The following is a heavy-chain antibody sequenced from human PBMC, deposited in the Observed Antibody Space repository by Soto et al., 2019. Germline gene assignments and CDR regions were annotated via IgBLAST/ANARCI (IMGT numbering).Heavy chain of an antibody. D-gene: IGHD3-10*01. CDR1: GGFISSYY. Sequence: SETLSLTCTVSGGFISSYYWSWIRQPPGKGLEWIGYIHYSGSTNSDPSLKSRVTISLDTSKNQFSLKLSSVTAADTGVYYCARHPRGTSGKPRVTWFDPWGQGTLVTVSS. CDR3: ARHPRGTSGKPRVTWFDP. V-gene: IGHV4-59*08. J-gene: IGHJ5*02. CDR2: IHYSGST.